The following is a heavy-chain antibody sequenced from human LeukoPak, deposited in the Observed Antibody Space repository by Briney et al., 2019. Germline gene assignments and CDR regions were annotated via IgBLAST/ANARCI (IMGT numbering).Heavy chain of an antibody. CDR2: ISSSSSYI. CDR3: ARDMFGFEYYFDY. V-gene: IGHV3-21*01. Sequence: PGGSLRLSCAASGFTFSSYSMNWARQAPGKGLEWVSSISSSSSYIYYADSVKGRFTISRDNAKNSLYLQMNSLRAEDTAVYYCARDMFGFEYYFDYWGQGTLVTVSS. CDR1: GFTFSSYS. D-gene: IGHD3-10*02. J-gene: IGHJ4*02.